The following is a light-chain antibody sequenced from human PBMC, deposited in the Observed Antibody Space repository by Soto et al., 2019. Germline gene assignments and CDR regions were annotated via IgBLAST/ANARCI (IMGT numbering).Light chain of an antibody. CDR2: DAS. CDR1: QSISSW. J-gene: IGKJ1*01. Sequence: IEMPRGPCILSASVGDRVTITCRASQSISSWLAWYQQKPGKAPKLLIYDASSLESGVPARFSGSGAGTEYSLTISSLLPDDFAADYCQQHNSYSGTFGQGTKVDI. CDR3: QQHNSYSGT. V-gene: IGKV1-5*01.